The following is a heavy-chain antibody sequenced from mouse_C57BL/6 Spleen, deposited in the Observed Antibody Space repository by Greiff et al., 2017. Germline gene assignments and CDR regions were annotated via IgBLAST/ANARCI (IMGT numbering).Heavy chain of an antibody. CDR3: ATRPMDY. Sequence: VQLQQPGAELVMPGASVKLSCKASGYTFTSYWMHWVKQRPGQGLEWIGEIDPSDSYTNYNQKFKGKSTLTVDKSSSTAYMQLSSLTSEDSAVYYWATRPMDYWGQGTSVTVSS. J-gene: IGHJ4*01. V-gene: IGHV1-69*01. CDR2: IDPSDSYT. CDR1: GYTFTSYW.